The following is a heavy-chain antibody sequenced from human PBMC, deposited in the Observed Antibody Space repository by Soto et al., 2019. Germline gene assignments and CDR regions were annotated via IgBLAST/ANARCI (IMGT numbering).Heavy chain of an antibody. CDR2: IIPIFGTA. CDR3: ARERFTMSPGEGYFDY. J-gene: IGHJ4*02. V-gene: IGHV1-69*01. D-gene: IGHD3-10*02. Sequence: QVQLVQSGAEVKKPGSSVKVPCKASGGTFSSYAISWVRQAPGQGLEWMGGIIPIFGTANYAQKFQGRVTITADESTSTAYMELSSLRSEDTAVYYCARERFTMSPGEGYFDYWGQGTLVTVSS. CDR1: GGTFSSYA.